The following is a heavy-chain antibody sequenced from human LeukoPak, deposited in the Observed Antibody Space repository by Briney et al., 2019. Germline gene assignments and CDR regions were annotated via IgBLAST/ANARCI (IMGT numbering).Heavy chain of an antibody. CDR2: IYYSGST. CDR3: ARDRHCSSTSCLDY. V-gene: IGHV4-30-4*08. J-gene: IGHJ4*02. D-gene: IGHD2-2*01. Sequence: SETLSLTCTVSGGSISSGDYYWSWIRQPPGKGLEWIGYIYYSGSTSYSPSLKSRVTILVDTSKNQFSLKLSSVTAADTAVYYCARDRHCSSTSCLDYWGQGTLVTVSS. CDR1: GGSISSGDYY.